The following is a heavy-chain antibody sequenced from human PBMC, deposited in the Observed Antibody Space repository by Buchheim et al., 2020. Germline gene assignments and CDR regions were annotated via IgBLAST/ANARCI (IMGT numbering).Heavy chain of an antibody. CDR1: GGSVSTSIGYYY. CDR3: ARGRWLLLTLFDIVKKQHNWVDS. CDR2: IDQNGNT. J-gene: IGHJ5*01. Sequence: QVQLEQWGAGLLQPSETLSLTCAVYGGSVSTSIGYYYWAWIRQAPGKGLEWIGEIDQNGNTNYNPTLKSRLTISVDTSKNQFSLKMTSVTAADTASYYCARGRWLLLTLFDIVKKQHNWVDSWGHGTL. V-gene: IGHV4-34*01. D-gene: IGHD3-9*01.